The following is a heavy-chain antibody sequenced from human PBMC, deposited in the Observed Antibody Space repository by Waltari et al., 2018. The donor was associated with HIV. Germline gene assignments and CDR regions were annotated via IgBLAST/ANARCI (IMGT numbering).Heavy chain of an antibody. CDR2: IYHSGST. V-gene: IGHV4-4*02. CDR3: ARAKYYYDSSGYLSP. Sequence: QVQLQESGPGLVKPSGTLSLTCAVSGGSISSSNWWSWVRQPPGKGLEWIGEIYHSGSTNFNPSLNSRVAVSVDKSRNQFSLKLSSVTAADTAVYYCARAKYYYDSSGYLSPWGQGTLVAVSS. CDR1: GGSISSSNW. J-gene: IGHJ5*02. D-gene: IGHD3-22*01.